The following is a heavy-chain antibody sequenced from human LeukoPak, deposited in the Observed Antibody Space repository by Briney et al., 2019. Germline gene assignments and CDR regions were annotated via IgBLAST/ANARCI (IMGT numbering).Heavy chain of an antibody. V-gene: IGHV4-34*01. CDR1: GGSFSGYY. CDR3: ARASVGDYYHIDY. CDR2: INHSGST. D-gene: IGHD4-17*01. J-gene: IGHJ4*02. Sequence: SETLSLTCAVYGGSFSGYYWSWIRQPPGKGLEWIGEINHSGSTNYNPSLKSRVTISVDTSKNQFSLKLSSVTAADTAVYYCARASVGDYYHIDYWGQGTLVAVSS.